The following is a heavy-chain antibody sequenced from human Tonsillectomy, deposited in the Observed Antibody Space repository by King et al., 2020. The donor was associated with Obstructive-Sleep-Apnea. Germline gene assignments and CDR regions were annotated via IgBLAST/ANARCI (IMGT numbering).Heavy chain of an antibody. CDR2: RRGRGGST. CDR3: AKDRLGRPILET. Sequence: RGEEGGEGGKPGGARRREGEGAGGTWRNGERKGGRKEEGKGREGGEKRRGRGGSTYIADSVKGRFTISRDNSNDTLYLQMSSLRADDTAVYYCAKDRLGRPILETWGQGTLVIVSS. J-gene: IGHJ5*02. V-gene: IGHV3-23*04. D-gene: IGHD5-24*01. CDR1: GGTWRNGE.